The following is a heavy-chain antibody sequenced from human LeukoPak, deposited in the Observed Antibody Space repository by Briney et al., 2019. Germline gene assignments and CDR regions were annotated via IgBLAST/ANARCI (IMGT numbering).Heavy chain of an antibody. CDR3: ASRRDGYSYYFDY. Sequence: GGSLRLSCAASGFTFSSYGMHWVRQVPGKGLEWVAFIRYDGSNKYYADSVKGRFTIPRDNSKNTLYLQMNSLRAEDTAVYYCASRRDGYSYYFDYWGQGTLVTVSS. CDR2: IRYDGSNK. J-gene: IGHJ4*02. D-gene: IGHD5-24*01. CDR1: GFTFSSYG. V-gene: IGHV3-30*02.